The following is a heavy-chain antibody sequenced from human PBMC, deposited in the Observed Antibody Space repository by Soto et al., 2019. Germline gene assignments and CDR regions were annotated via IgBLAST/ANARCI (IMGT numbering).Heavy chain of an antibody. D-gene: IGHD6-13*01. CDR1: GFAASSYY. CDR3: ARGMTAAGSYYLDY. CDR2: TYSGGST. Sequence: GGSLRLSCAASGFAASSYYMSWVRQAPGKGLKWVSTTYSGGSTYYADSVEGRCTISRDNSKNTLSLHMNSLRGEDSALYYCARGMTAAGSYYLDYWGPGTLVTVSS. V-gene: IGHV3-53*01. J-gene: IGHJ4*02.